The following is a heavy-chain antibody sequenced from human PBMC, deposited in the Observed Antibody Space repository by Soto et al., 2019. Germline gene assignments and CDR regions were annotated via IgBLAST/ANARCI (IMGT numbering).Heavy chain of an antibody. CDR1: GGSMNNYY. D-gene: IGHD2-2*01. J-gene: IGHJ3*02. CDR2: IYYSGRT. Sequence: ASETLSLTCTVSGGSMNNYYGSWVRQPPGKGLEWIGYIYYSGRTNYNSSLWSRVTISVDTSKNQFSLKLSSVTAADTAVYYCARSGGRDQLLHAFDIWGQGKMVTVSS. CDR3: ARSGGRDQLLHAFDI. V-gene: IGHV4-59*12.